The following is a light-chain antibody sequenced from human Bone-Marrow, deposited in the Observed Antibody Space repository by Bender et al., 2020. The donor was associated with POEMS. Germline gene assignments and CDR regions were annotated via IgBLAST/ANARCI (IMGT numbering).Light chain of an antibody. CDR1: SSDVATYDL. CDR3: CSYAGDRNLV. CDR2: EVT. Sequence: QSALTQPASVSGSPGQSITISCTGTSSDVATYDLVSWYQQRPGRAPKVLIYEVTKRPSGVSNRFSGSKSGNTASLTISGLQAEDEADYYCCSYAGDRNLVFGGGTKLTVL. J-gene: IGLJ3*02. V-gene: IGLV2-23*02.